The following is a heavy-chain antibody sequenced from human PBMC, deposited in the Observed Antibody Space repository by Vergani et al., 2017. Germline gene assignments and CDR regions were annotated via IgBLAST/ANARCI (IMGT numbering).Heavy chain of an antibody. V-gene: IGHV5-51*01. Sequence: EKKGEKEGGETKKEGEGMKISCQDCGYILGNFVIGWVRQRPGRGLEWMGIIYPGDSDTRYSPSFQGQVTISADKSISTAYLQWSSLKASETAMYYCARHVAGTGVGLDYWGQGTLVTVSS. D-gene: IGHD2-15*01. CDR3: ARHVAGTGVGLDY. CDR1: GYILGNFV. J-gene: IGHJ4*02. CDR2: IYPGDSDT.